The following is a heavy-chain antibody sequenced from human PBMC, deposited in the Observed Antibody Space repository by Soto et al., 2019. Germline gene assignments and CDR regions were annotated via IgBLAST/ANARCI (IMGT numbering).Heavy chain of an antibody. CDR2: IRRKANNYAT. CDR3: TRGIDVWSGYPRYSLDY. CDR1: GFIFSDSA. D-gene: IGHD3-3*01. J-gene: IGHJ4*02. V-gene: IGHV3-73*02. Sequence: EVQLVESGGGLVQPGGSLKLSCAASGFIFSDSALHWVRQASGKGLEWVGRIRRKANNYATTYAASVAGRFAISRDDSKHAAYLHMNSLKTEDTAIYYCTRGIDVWSGYPRYSLDYWGQGTLVTVSS.